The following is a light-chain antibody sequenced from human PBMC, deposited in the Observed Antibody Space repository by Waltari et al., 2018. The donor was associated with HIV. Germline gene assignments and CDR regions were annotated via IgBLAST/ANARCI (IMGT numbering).Light chain of an antibody. CDR3: QQYNNWPPYP. CDR2: GAS. Sequence: IVMTQPPATLSVSPGERATLACRASQSVSSNLAWYQHKPGPAPTRLIYGASTRGTGIPVRFSGSGSETEFTLTIRSLQSEDFAVYYCQQYNNWPPYPFGQGTTLEIK. V-gene: IGKV3-15*01. J-gene: IGKJ2*01. CDR1: QSVSSN.